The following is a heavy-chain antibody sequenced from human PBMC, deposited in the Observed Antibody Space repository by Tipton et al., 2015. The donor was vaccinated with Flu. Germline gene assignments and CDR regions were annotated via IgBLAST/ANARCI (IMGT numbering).Heavy chain of an antibody. Sequence: SLRLSCAASGFAVNRNYMNWIRQAPGKGLEWVSIMTSGGDTYYSDSVKVRLTISRDSPKNTVYLQMNSLRAGDTAVYFCARDPFGGTIENGDVSWGQGPVVPVSS. CDR1: GFAVNRNY. CDR3: ARDPFGGTIENGDVS. CDR2: MTSGGDT. D-gene: IGHD3-16*01. V-gene: IGHV3-66*01. J-gene: IGHJ5*02.